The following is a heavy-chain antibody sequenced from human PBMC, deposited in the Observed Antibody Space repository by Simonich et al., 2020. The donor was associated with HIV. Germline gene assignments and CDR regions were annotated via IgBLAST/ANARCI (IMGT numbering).Heavy chain of an antibody. CDR2: IDYSEST. D-gene: IGHD5-12*01. Sequence: QVQLQESGPGLVKPSETLSLTCTVSGASIIGSRSYYWGWIRQPPGKGLEWIGSIDYSESTYYSPSLKSRVTVSVDTSKNQFSLKLTSVTAADTAVYYCARQKGGYNPFNAWGQGTLLTVSS. CDR3: ARQKGGYNPFNA. V-gene: IGHV4-39*01. CDR1: GASIIGSRSYY. J-gene: IGHJ5*02.